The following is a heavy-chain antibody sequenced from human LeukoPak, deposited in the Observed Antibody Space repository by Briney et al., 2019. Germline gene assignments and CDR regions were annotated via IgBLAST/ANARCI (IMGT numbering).Heavy chain of an antibody. V-gene: IGHV3-7*01. CDR3: ARDFTRLGMKYFDL. CDR2: IKQDGSEK. Sequence: GGSLRLSCAASGFTFSNYWMSWVRQAPGKGLEWVANIKQDGSEKYYVDSVKGRFTISRDNGKNSLYLQMNSLRPEDTAVYYCARDFTRLGMKYFDLWGRGTLVTVSS. J-gene: IGHJ2*01. D-gene: IGHD7-27*01. CDR1: GFTFSNYW.